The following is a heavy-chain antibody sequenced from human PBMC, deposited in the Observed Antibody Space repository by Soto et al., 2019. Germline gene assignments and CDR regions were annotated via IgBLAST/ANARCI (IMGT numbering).Heavy chain of an antibody. D-gene: IGHD1-7*01. J-gene: IGHJ4*02. CDR2: IYHSGSA. CDR1: GYSISSGYY. Sequence: SETLSLTCAVSGYSISSGYYWGWIRQPPGKGLEWIGSIYHSGSAYYNPSLKSRVTISVDTSKNQFSLKLSSVTAADTAVYYCATLGGKYNWNYALDYWGQGTLVTVSS. V-gene: IGHV4-38-2*01. CDR3: ATLGGKYNWNYALDY.